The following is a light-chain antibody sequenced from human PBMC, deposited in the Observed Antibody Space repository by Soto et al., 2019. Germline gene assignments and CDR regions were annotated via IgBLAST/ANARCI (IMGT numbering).Light chain of an antibody. Sequence: NFMLTQPHSVSESPGKTVIISCTRSSGSIASNYVQWYQQRPGSSPTTVIYADNQRPSGVPDRFSGSIDSSSNSASLTISGLETEDDADYYCQSYDATNQVFGGGTKLTVL. V-gene: IGLV6-57*01. J-gene: IGLJ3*02. CDR1: SGSIASNY. CDR2: ADN. CDR3: QSYDATNQV.